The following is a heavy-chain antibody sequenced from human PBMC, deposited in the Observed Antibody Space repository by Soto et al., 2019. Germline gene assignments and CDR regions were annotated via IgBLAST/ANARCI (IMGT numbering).Heavy chain of an antibody. J-gene: IGHJ6*02. D-gene: IGHD5-12*01. CDR3: TRDHGYGSGMDV. Sequence: EVQLVESGGGLVQPGVSLRLSCAASGFTFSTYSMNWVRQAPGKGLEWISYITKSSRTIYYADSVKGRFTISRDNAKNSLYLQMNSLRAEDTAVYYCTRDHGYGSGMDVWGQGTTVTVSS. CDR2: ITKSSRTI. V-gene: IGHV3-48*01. CDR1: GFTFSTYS.